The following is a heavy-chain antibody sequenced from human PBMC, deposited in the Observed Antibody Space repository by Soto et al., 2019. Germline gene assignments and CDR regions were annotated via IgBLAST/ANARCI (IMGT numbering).Heavy chain of an antibody. CDR1: GGIFSTYA. CDR2: IIPLFGTS. J-gene: IGHJ4*02. D-gene: IGHD3-10*01. CDR3: ARDRDDYGSGNYYNRIDF. Sequence: QVQLVQSGAEVKKPGSSVKVSCKASGGIFSTYAISWLRQAPGQGLEWMGGIIPLFGTSNYAKRFQGRVTITADESTSTAYMELSRLRSEDTAVYYCARDRDDYGSGNYYNRIDFWGQGTLVTVSS. V-gene: IGHV1-69*01.